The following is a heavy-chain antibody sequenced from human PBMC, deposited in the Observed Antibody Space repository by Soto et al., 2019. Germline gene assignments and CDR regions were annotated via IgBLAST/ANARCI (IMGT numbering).Heavy chain of an antibody. J-gene: IGHJ4*02. V-gene: IGHV2-5*02. CDR3: AHKGYGDYPIVY. CDR2: IYWDDSK. D-gene: IGHD4-17*01. Sequence: QITLKESGPTLVKPTQTLTLTCTFSGFSLSTTGVGVGWIRQPPGKALEWLAVIYWDDSKNYSPSLESRLTIHKDTSKNQVVITMTNMYPVDTATYYCAHKGYGDYPIVYWGQGNLVTVSS. CDR1: GFSLSTTGVG.